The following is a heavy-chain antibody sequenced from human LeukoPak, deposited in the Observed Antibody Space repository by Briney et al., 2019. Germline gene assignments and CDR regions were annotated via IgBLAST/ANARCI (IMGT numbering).Heavy chain of an antibody. CDR1: GYTFTGYY. CDR3: ARVGQWLVLAGPEY. D-gene: IGHD6-19*01. J-gene: IGHJ4*02. CDR2: INPNSCRT. V-gene: IGHV1-2*02. Sequence: TVKVSCKASGYTFTGYYMHGVRQAPGQALEWMVWINPNSCRTNCTEKFQGRVTVTRDTSIRTPHMELRSLISDDTRVYYCARVGQWLVLAGPEYWGQGPLVTVST.